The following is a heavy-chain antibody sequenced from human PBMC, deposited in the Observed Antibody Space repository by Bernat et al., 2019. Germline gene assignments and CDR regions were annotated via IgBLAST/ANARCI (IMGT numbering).Heavy chain of an antibody. CDR1: GGSFSGYY. CDR2: ISHSGTT. D-gene: IGHD4-17*01. V-gene: IGHV4-34*01. CDR3: ARGPITTVTSGLWWFDP. J-gene: IGHJ5*02. Sequence: QVQLQQWGAGLLKPSETLSLTCAVYGGSFSGYYWSWIRQPPGAGLEWIGEISHSGTTNYNPSLKSRLTMAVDTSKNQFSLKVSSVTAADTAVYYCARGPITTVTSGLWWFDPWGQGILVTVSS.